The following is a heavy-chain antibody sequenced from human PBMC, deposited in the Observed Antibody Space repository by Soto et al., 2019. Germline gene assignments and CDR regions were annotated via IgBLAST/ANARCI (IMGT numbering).Heavy chain of an antibody. J-gene: IGHJ4*02. CDR1: GVTCSSYA. CDR3: TTAFEY. V-gene: IGHV3-30-3*01. CDR2: ISYDGSNK. D-gene: IGHD1-1*01. Sequence: SMRLSCAVCGVTCSSYAMHWVRQAPGKGLEWVAVISYDGSNKYYADSVKGRFTISRDNAKNTVYLQMSSLSAEDTALYYCTTAFEYWGQGAPVTAPQ.